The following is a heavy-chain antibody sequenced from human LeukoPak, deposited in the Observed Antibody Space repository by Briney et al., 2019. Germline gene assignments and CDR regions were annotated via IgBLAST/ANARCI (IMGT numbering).Heavy chain of an antibody. Sequence: PGGSLRLSCAASGFTFSSYAMSWVRQAPGKGLEWVSAISGSGGSTYYADSVKGRFTISRDNSKNTRYLQMNSLRAEDTAVYYCAKDVGRITGTTRGEVYWGQGTLVTVSS. V-gene: IGHV3-23*01. CDR2: ISGSGGST. D-gene: IGHD1-7*01. CDR1: GFTFSSYA. CDR3: AKDVGRITGTTRGEVY. J-gene: IGHJ4*02.